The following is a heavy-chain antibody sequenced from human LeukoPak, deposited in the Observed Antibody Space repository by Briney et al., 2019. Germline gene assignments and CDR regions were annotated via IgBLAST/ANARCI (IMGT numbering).Heavy chain of an antibody. V-gene: IGHV1-18*01. CDR3: GRHTSMGVPLDILEKWFDT. Sequence: ASVKVSCKASGYTFISFGISWVRQAPGQGLQWMGWISPYNGNTNYVQKFQGRVTMTTDTSTSTAYMELRSLRSDDTAVYYCGRHTSMGVPLDILEKWFDTWGQGTLVTVSS. D-gene: IGHD2/OR15-2a*01. CDR1: GYTFISFG. J-gene: IGHJ5*02. CDR2: ISPYNGNT.